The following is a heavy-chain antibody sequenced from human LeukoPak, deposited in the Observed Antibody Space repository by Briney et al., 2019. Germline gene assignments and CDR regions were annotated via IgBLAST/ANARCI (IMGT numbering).Heavy chain of an antibody. CDR2: ISSSGSTI. CDR3: AKDRAYSSSSTWFDP. CDR1: GFTFSSYE. V-gene: IGHV3-48*03. J-gene: IGHJ5*02. D-gene: IGHD6-6*01. Sequence: GGSLRLSCAASGFTFSSYEMNWVRQAPGKGLEWVSYISSSGSTIYYAYSVKGRFTISRDNAKNSLYLQMNSLGAEDTAVYYCAKDRAYSSSSTWFDPWGQGTLVTVSS.